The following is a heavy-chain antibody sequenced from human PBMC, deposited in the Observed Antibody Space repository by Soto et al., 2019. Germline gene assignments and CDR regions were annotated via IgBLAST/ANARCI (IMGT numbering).Heavy chain of an antibody. D-gene: IGHD1-26*01. Sequence: ASVKVSCKASGYTFTSYGISWVRQAPGQGLEWMGWISAYNGNTNYAQKLQGRVTMTTDTSTSTAYMELRSLRSDDTAAYYCARGLVGATHFYYNGMDVWGQGTTVTVSS. J-gene: IGHJ6*02. CDR2: ISAYNGNT. V-gene: IGHV1-18*01. CDR1: GYTFTSYG. CDR3: ARGLVGATHFYYNGMDV.